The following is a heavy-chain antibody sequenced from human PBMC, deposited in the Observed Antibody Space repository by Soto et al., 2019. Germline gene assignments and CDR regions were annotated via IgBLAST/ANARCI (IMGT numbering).Heavy chain of an antibody. Sequence: SGTLSLTCTVSGGSISSGGYYWSWIRQHPGKGLEWIGYIYYSGSTYYNPSLKSRVTISVDTSKNQFSLKLSSVTAADTAVYYCARVRYCSGGSCYPRFDPWGQGTLVTVS. CDR3: ARVRYCSGGSCYPRFDP. CDR2: IYYSGST. CDR1: GGSISSGGYY. D-gene: IGHD2-15*01. J-gene: IGHJ5*02. V-gene: IGHV4-31*03.